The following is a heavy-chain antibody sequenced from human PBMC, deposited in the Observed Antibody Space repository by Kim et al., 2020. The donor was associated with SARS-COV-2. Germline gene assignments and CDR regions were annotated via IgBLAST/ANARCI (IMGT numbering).Heavy chain of an antibody. J-gene: IGHJ3*02. V-gene: IGHV3-48*02. CDR2: IDTSSSNI. Sequence: GGSLRLSCAVSGFTFDSFGVNWVRQAPGKGLEWVSFIDTSSSNIRYADSVRGRFTISRDNAKNSLYLQMTSLRDEDTAVYFCVRDCTTLSCSAWHAFDIWGQGTMVTVSS. CDR1: GFTFDSFG. CDR3: VRDCTTLSCSAWHAFDI. D-gene: IGHD1-1*01.